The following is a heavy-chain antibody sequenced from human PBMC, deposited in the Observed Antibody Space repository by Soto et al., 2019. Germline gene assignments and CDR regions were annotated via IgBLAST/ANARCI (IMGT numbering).Heavy chain of an antibody. CDR2: ISNNGSVK. D-gene: IGHD6-19*01. V-gene: IGHV3-30*18. Sequence: QVQLVESGGGVVQPGRSLRLSCAASGFTFSIHGMHWVRQAPGKGLEWVALISNNGSVKYYGDSVKCRFTISRDNSNNTLYLQMNSLIAGDTAVYYCAKSLEQWLQEHWGQGTLVIVSS. CDR1: GFTFSIHG. J-gene: IGHJ1*01. CDR3: AKSLEQWLQEH.